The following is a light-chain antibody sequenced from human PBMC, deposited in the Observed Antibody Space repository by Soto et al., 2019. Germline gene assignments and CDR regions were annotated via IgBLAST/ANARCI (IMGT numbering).Light chain of an antibody. J-gene: IGLJ1*01. Sequence: QSVLTQPASVSGSPGQSITISCTGTSSDVGGYNYVSWYQHHPGKAPKLMIYDVSNRPSGVSNRFSGSKSGNTASLTISGLQPEDEADYYCCSYTTSNTRQIVFGTGTKVTL. V-gene: IGLV2-14*03. CDR3: CSYTTSNTRQIV. CDR2: DVS. CDR1: SSDVGGYNY.